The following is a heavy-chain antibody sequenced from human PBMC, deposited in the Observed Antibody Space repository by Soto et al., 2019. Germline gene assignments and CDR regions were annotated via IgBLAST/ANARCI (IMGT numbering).Heavy chain of an antibody. D-gene: IGHD3-22*01. CDR1: GYTFTSYA. CDR3: ARSGYYDSSGYFNFDY. CDR2: INAGNGNT. J-gene: IGHJ4*02. V-gene: IGHV1-3*01. Sequence: QVQLVQSGAEVKKPGASVKVSCKASGYTFTSYAMHWVRQAPGQRLEWMGWINAGNGNTKYSQKFQGRVTITRDTSASIAYMELSSLRSEDTAVYYCARSGYYDSSGYFNFDYWGQGTLVTVSS.